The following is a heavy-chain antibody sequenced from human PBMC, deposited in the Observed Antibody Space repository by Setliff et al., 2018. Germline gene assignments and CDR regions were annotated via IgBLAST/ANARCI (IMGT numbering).Heavy chain of an antibody. D-gene: IGHD2-15*01. J-gene: IGHJ4*01. CDR2: ISYSGTP. CDR3: VRPGGTTVVARHFDY. Sequence: LSLTCTVSDDSFTSSRYYWGWIRQAPGSGLEWIGSISYSGTPYYNASVESRVTISIDTSRNQFSLELRSVTVADTATYYCVRPGGTTVVARHFDYWGSGILVTVSS. CDR1: DDSFTSSRYY. V-gene: IGHV4-39*01.